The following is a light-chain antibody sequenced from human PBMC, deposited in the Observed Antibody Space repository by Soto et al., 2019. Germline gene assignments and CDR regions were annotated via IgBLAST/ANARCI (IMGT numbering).Light chain of an antibody. V-gene: IGKV4-1*01. Sequence: DIVMTQSPDSLAVSLGERATINCKSSQSVLYNSNNKNYLAWYQQKPGQPPKLLIYWASTRESGVPDRFSGSGSGTDFTLTISSLQAEDVAVYYCQQYYSTPPITFGQGTRLEI. CDR2: WAS. CDR1: QSVLYNSNNKNY. CDR3: QQYYSTPPIT. J-gene: IGKJ5*01.